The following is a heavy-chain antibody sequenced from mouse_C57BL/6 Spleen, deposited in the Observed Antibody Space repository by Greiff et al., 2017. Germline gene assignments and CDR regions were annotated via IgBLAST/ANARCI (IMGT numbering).Heavy chain of an antibody. D-gene: IGHD1-1*01. V-gene: IGHV1-85*01. Sequence: QVHVKQSGPELVKPGASVKLSCKASGYTFTSYDINWVKQSPGQGLEWVGWIYPRDGSTTYNEKFKGKATLTVATYSSTAYMELHSLTSEDSAVYFCARRGYYYYGCSWFAYWGQGTLVTVSA. CDR2: IYPRDGST. J-gene: IGHJ3*01. CDR3: ARRGYYYYGCSWFAY. CDR1: GYTFTSYD.